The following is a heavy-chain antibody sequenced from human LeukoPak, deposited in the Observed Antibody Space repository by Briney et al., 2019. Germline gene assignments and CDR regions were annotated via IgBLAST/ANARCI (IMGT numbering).Heavy chain of an antibody. D-gene: IGHD2/OR15-2a*01. J-gene: IGHJ4*02. CDR2: LSYTGKA. Sequence: PSETLSLTCVVSGDSVSNFHWNWLRQVPGKGLEWIACLSYTGKADYNPSLASRATISLDTSKNQGFSLKLKSVTAADTAVYYCSEGYFEPFDHWGQGILVTVSS. V-gene: IGHV4-59*02. CDR1: GDSVSNFH. CDR3: SEGYFEPFDH.